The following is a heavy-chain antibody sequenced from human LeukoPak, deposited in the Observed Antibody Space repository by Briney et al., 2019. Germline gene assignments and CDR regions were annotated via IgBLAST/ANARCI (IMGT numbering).Heavy chain of an antibody. CDR1: GDSISPYY. V-gene: IGHV4-59*01. Sequence: SEXLSLTCTVSGDSISPYYWSWVRQPPGKGLEWIGYIHYSGSTNYNPSLKSRITISVDTSKNQFSLKLSSVTAADTAVYYCAKREDYYYYMDVWGKGTTVTVSS. CDR3: AKREDYYYYMDV. J-gene: IGHJ6*03. CDR2: IHYSGST.